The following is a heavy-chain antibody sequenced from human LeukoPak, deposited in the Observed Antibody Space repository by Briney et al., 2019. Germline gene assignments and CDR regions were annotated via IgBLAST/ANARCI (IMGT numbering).Heavy chain of an antibody. Sequence: GGSLRLSCAASGGIFSRHGRHWVRQAPGKGLEWVAVSWSDARNTYYVDSVKGRFTISRDNSKNTRYLQMNSLRAEDTAGFSFETNYDIRDFDTWGQGTLVTVSS. CDR2: SWSDARNT. V-gene: IGHV3-33*03. CDR1: GGIFSRHG. J-gene: IGHJ4*02. CDR3: ETNYDIRDFDT. D-gene: IGHD1-7*01.